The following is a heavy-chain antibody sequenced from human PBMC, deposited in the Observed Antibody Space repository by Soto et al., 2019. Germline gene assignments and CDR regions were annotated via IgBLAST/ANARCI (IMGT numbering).Heavy chain of an antibody. CDR3: ARAAQSSTAVHFFDY. D-gene: IGHD2-21*02. CDR1: GYTFTGYY. CDR2: ITPSTGGT. V-gene: IGHV1-2*02. J-gene: IGHJ4*02. Sequence: ASVKVSCKTSGYTFTGYYLYWVRQAPGPGLEGMGRITPSTGGTDFAQKFQGRVTVTRDTSITTAYLDLGRRKSDGTAVYYCARAAQSSTAVHFFDYWGQGTRVTVSS.